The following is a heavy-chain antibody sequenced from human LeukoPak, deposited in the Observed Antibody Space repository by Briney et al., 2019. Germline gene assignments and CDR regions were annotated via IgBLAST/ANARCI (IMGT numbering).Heavy chain of an antibody. V-gene: IGHV5-51*01. CDR1: GYSFTSYW. J-gene: IGHJ4*02. Sequence: GESLKISCKGSGYSFTSYWIGWVRQMPGKGLEWMGIIYPGDSDTRYSPSFQGQVTISADKSISTAYLQWSSLKASDTAMYYCARLDRFCSGGSCYLDYWGQGTLVTVSS. CDR3: ARLDRFCSGGSCYLDY. D-gene: IGHD2-15*01. CDR2: IYPGDSDT.